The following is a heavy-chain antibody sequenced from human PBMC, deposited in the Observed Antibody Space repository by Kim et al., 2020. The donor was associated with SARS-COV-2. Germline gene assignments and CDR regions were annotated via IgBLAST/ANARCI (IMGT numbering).Heavy chain of an antibody. J-gene: IGHJ4*02. V-gene: IGHV3-23*01. CDR3: AKAAVLRYFEWLLSVLDY. Sequence: GGSLRLSCAASGFTFSTYAMSWVRQAPGKGLEWVSAIRGSGSSTYYADSVKGRFTISRDNSKNTLYLQMNSLRAEDTAVYYCAKAAVLRYFEWLLSVLDYWGQGTLVTVSS. CDR2: IRGSGSST. CDR1: GFTFSTYA. D-gene: IGHD3-9*01.